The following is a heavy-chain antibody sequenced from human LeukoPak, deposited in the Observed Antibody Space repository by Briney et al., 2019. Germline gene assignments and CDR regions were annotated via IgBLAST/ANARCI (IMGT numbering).Heavy chain of an antibody. CDR1: GFTVNSNY. CDR2: IYSGGST. CDR3: ARVRGGYCSGGSCYSAFDI. J-gene: IGHJ3*02. D-gene: IGHD2-15*01. V-gene: IGHV3-66*01. Sequence: GGSLRLSCAASGFTVNSNYMSWVRQAPGKGLEWVSVIYSGGSTFYADSVKGRFTISRDNAQNSLYLQMNSLRAEDTAVYYCARVRGGYCSGGSCYSAFDIWGQGTMVTVSS.